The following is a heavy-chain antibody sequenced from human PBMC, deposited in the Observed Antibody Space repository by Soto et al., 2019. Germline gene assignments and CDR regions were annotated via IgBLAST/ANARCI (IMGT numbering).Heavy chain of an antibody. J-gene: IGHJ4*02. Sequence: ASVKVSCKVSGYTLTELSMHWVRQAPGKGLEWMGGFDPEDGETIYAQKFQGRVTMTEDTSTDTAYMELSSLRSEDTAVYYCVTWAYYDFWSGYLFDYWGQGTLVTVSS. CDR3: VTWAYYDFWSGYLFDY. CDR2: FDPEDGET. D-gene: IGHD3-3*01. CDR1: GYTLTELS. V-gene: IGHV1-24*01.